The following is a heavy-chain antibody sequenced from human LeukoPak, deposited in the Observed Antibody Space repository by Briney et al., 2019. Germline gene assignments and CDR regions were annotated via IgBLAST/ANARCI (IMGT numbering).Heavy chain of an antibody. Sequence: ASVKVSCKVSGYTLTELSMHWVRQAPGKGREWMGGFDPEDGETIYAQKFQGRVTMTEDTSTDTAYMELSSLRSEDTAVYYCATGLYCSSTSCRIYWGQGTLVTVSS. CDR2: FDPEDGET. CDR1: GYTLTELS. V-gene: IGHV1-24*01. D-gene: IGHD2-2*01. CDR3: ATGLYCSSTSCRIY. J-gene: IGHJ4*02.